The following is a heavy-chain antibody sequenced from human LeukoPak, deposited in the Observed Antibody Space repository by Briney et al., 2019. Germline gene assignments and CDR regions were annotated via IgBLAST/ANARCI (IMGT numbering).Heavy chain of an antibody. CDR2: IYYSGST. D-gene: IGHD2-2*01. CDR1: GGSISSSSYY. CDR3: ATHIVVVSGLGAFDI. Sequence: PETLSLTCTVSGGSISSSSYYWGWIRQPPGKGLEWIGSIYYSGSTYYNPSLKSRVTISVDTSKNQFSLKLSSVTAADTAVYYCATHIVVVSGLGAFDIWGQGTMVTVSS. V-gene: IGHV4-39*01. J-gene: IGHJ3*02.